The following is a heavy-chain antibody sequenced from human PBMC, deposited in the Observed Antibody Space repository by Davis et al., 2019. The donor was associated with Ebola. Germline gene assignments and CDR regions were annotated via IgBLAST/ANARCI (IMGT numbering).Heavy chain of an antibody. J-gene: IGHJ4*02. V-gene: IGHV3-74*01. CDR3: ARSSYQPDW. Sequence: ESLKISCAASGFTFSSYWMHWVRQAPGKGLVWVSRINPDGSFTDYADSVKGRFTISRDNARNTVSLQMNSLRAEDTALYYCARSSYQPDWWGQGTLVTVSS. CDR2: INPDGSFT. CDR1: GFTFSSYW. D-gene: IGHD2-2*01.